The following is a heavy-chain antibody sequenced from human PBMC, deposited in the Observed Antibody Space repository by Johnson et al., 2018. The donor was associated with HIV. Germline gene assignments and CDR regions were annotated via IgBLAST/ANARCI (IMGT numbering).Heavy chain of an antibody. J-gene: IGHJ3*02. V-gene: IGHV3-30*03. CDR1: GFTFDDYG. CDR3: AREDMEWGAFDI. D-gene: IGHD3-3*01. Sequence: VQVVESGGGVVRPGGSLRLSCAASGFTFDDYGMSWVRQAPGKGLEWVALISYDGSNKYYADSVKGRFTISRDNSKNTLYLQMNSLRAEDTAVYYCAREDMEWGAFDIWGQGTMVTVSS. CDR2: ISYDGSNK.